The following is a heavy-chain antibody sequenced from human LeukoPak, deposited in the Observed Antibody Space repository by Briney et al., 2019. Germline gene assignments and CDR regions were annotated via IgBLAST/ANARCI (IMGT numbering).Heavy chain of an antibody. CDR3: ARAYGYSGYDWGY. Sequence: GASVKVSCKASGYTFTGYYMHWVRQAPGQGLEWMGWINPNSGGTNYAQKFQGRVTMTRDTSISTAYMELSRLRSDDTAVYYCARAYGYSGYDWGYWGQGTLVTVSS. D-gene: IGHD5-12*01. J-gene: IGHJ4*02. CDR2: INPNSGGT. V-gene: IGHV1-2*02. CDR1: GYTFTGYY.